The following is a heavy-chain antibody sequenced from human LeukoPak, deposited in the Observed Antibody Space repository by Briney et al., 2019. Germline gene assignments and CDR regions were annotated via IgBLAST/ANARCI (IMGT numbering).Heavy chain of an antibody. CDR2: INSDGSST. CDR3: ARGGYSYGLPPPTTYYFDY. CDR1: GFTFSSYW. J-gene: IGHJ4*02. D-gene: IGHD5-18*01. V-gene: IGHV3-74*01. Sequence: GGSLRLSCAASGFTFSSYWMHWVRQAPGKGLVWVSRINSDGSSTSYADSVKGRFTISRDNAKNTLYLQMNSLRAEDTAVYYCARGGYSYGLPPPTTYYFDYWGQGTLVTVSS.